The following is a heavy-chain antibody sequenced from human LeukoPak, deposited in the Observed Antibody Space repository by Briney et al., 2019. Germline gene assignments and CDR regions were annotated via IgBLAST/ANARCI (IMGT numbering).Heavy chain of an antibody. Sequence: GASVKVSCKTPGYTFTSYGISWVRQAPGQGLEWMGWMNPNSGNTGYAQKFQGRVTITRNTSISTAYMELSSLRSEDTAVYYCARRNPGIAAEDYWGQGTLVTVSS. J-gene: IGHJ4*02. D-gene: IGHD6-13*01. CDR1: GYTFTSYG. V-gene: IGHV1-8*03. CDR2: MNPNSGNT. CDR3: ARRNPGIAAEDY.